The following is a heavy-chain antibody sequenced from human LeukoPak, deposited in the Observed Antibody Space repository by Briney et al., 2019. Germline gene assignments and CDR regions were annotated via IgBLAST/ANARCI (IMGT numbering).Heavy chain of an antibody. CDR3: AKHYMGSSYNHGLDC. J-gene: IGHJ4*02. V-gene: IGHV4-39*01. CDR2: IYYSGTT. Sequence: PSETLSLTCTVSGGSLSSDNYYWGWLRQPPGKGLEWIGSIYYSGTTYYNPSLKSRVTISVDTSKNQFSLKLSSVTAADTALYYCAKHYMGSSYNHGLDCWGQGTLVTVSS. D-gene: IGHD3-10*01. CDR1: GGSLSSDNYY.